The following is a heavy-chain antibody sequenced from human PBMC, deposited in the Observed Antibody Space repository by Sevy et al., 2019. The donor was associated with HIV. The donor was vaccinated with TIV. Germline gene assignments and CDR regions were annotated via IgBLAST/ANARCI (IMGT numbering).Heavy chain of an antibody. CDR2: ISSSSSYI. V-gene: IGHV3-21*01. Sequence: GGSLRLSCAASGLTFSTYGMNWVRQAPGKGLEWVSSISSSSSYIYYADSVKGRFTISRDNAKNSLYLQMNSLRAEDTAVYYCAREGIAAAGTNPYYYYGMDVWGQGTTVTVSS. D-gene: IGHD6-13*01. J-gene: IGHJ6*02. CDR3: AREGIAAAGTNPYYYYGMDV. CDR1: GLTFSTYG.